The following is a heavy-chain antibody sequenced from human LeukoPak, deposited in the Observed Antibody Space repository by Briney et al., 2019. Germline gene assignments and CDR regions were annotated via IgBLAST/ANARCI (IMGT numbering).Heavy chain of an antibody. Sequence: SVKVSCKASGGTFSSYTISWVRQAPGQGLEWMGRIIPILGIANYAQKFQGRVTITANKSTSTAYMELSSLRSEDTAVYYCARDVGLDNDFWSGDMDVWGKGTTVIVSS. D-gene: IGHD3-3*01. J-gene: IGHJ6*03. V-gene: IGHV1-69*04. CDR3: ARDVGLDNDFWSGDMDV. CDR1: GGTFSSYT. CDR2: IIPILGIA.